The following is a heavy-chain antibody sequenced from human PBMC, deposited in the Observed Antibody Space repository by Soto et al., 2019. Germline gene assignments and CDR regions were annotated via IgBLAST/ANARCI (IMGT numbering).Heavy chain of an antibody. Sequence: QVQLVQSGAEVKKPGSSVKVSCKASGGTFTIYNINWVRQAPGQGLEWMGGILPIFGTTNYAQRFQGRLTIIADDSTSPDYMELSSLRSEDTAGDSWARDETGDSYYYYYGMDVWGQGTTVTVTS. CDR2: ILPIFGTT. V-gene: IGHV1-69*01. D-gene: IGHD7-27*01. J-gene: IGHJ6*02. CDR3: ARDETGDSYYYYYGMDV. CDR1: GGTFTIYN.